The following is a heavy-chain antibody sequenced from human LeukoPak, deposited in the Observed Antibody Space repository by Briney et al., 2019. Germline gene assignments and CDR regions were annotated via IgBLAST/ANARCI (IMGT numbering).Heavy chain of an antibody. CDR1: GGSFSGYY. Sequence: PSETLSLTCAVYGGSFSGYYWSWIRQPPGEGLEWLGEINHSGSTNYNLSLKSRVTISVDTSKNQFSLKLSSVTAADTAVYYCARGNQLLSYYYYGMDVWGQGTTVTVS. CDR3: ARGNQLLSYYYYGMDV. J-gene: IGHJ6*02. CDR2: INHSGST. D-gene: IGHD2-2*01. V-gene: IGHV4-34*01.